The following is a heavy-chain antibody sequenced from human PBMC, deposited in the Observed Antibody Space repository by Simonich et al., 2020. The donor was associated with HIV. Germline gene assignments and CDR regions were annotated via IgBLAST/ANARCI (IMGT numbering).Heavy chain of an antibody. J-gene: IGHJ5*02. CDR1: GFTFSSYA. V-gene: IGHV3-23*01. Sequence: EVQLLESGGGLVQPGGSLRLSCTASGFTFSSYAMSWVRQAPGKGRGWVSTIMGSATKPYYADSVKGRFTISRDNSKSTLYLQMNSLRAEDTAVYYCARVRWSSGWNNWFDPWGQGTLVTVSS. D-gene: IGHD6-19*01. CDR2: IMGSATKP. CDR3: ARVRWSSGWNNWFDP.